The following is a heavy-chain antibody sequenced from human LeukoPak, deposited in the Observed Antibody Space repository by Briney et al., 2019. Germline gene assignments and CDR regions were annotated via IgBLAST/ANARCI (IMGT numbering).Heavy chain of an antibody. D-gene: IGHD3-3*01. CDR3: ARAGDFWSGYPSRNYMDV. Sequence: PSETLSLTCTVSGGSINSYYWSWIRQPAGKGLEWIGRIYTSGTTNYNPSLKSRVTMSVDTSKKQFSLKLSSVTAADTAVYYCARAGDFWSGYPSRNYMDVWGQGTLVTVSS. V-gene: IGHV4-4*07. CDR1: GGSINSYY. J-gene: IGHJ4*02. CDR2: IYTSGTT.